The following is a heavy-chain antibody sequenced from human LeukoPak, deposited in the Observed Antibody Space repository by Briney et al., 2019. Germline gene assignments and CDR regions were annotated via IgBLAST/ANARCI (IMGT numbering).Heavy chain of an antibody. J-gene: IGHJ4*02. CDR2: ISWNSGSI. CDR3: AKDWSYDSSGYYDY. V-gene: IGHV3-9*03. CDR1: GFTFDDYA. D-gene: IGHD3-22*01. Sequence: PGRSLRLSCAASGFTFDDYAMHWVRQAPGKGLEWVSGISWNSGSIGYADSVKGRFTISRDNAKNPLYLQMNSLRAEDMALYYCAKDWSYDSSGYYDYWGQGTLVTVS.